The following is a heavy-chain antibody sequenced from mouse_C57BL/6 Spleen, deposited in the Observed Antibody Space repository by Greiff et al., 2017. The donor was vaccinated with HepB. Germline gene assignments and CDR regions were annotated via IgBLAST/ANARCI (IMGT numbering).Heavy chain of an antibody. CDR2: ISDGGSYT. V-gene: IGHV5-4*03. D-gene: IGHD5-1-1*01. J-gene: IGHJ2*01. Sequence: EVKLVESGGGLVKPGGSLKLSCAASGFTFSSYAMSWVRQTPEKRLEWVATISDGGSYTYYPDNVKGRFTISRDNAKNNLYLQMSHLKSEDTAMYYCASHHTKDYFDYWGQGTTLTVSS. CDR1: GFTFSSYA. CDR3: ASHHTKDYFDY.